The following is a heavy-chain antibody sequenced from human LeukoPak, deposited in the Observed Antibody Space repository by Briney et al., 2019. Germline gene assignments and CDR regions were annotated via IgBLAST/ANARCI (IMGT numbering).Heavy chain of an antibody. D-gene: IGHD1-26*01. CDR3: ARDSSGSYWGNDAFDI. J-gene: IGHJ3*02. CDR1: GFTFSSYS. V-gene: IGHV3-21*01. Sequence: PGGSLKLSCVASGFTFSSYSMNWVRQAPGKGLEWVSSISSSSSYIYYADSVKGRFTISRDNAKNSLYLQMNSLRAEDTAVCYCARDSSGSYWGNDAFDIWGQGTMVTVSS. CDR2: ISSSSSYI.